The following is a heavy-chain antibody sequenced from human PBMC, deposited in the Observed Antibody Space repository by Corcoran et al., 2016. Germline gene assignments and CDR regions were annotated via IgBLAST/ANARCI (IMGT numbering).Heavy chain of an antibody. J-gene: IGHJ4*02. Sequence: QQQQWGARLLKPSETLSLTCAVYGGSFSGYYWTWIRQPPGKGLEWIGEVNLSGGTNYSPSLSSRVTISVDTSKNQLSLDLTSVTAADTAVYYCARGSIAARCNCWGQGTLVTVSS. V-gene: IGHV4-34*01. CDR2: VNLSGGT. CDR1: GGSFSGYY. D-gene: IGHD6-13*01. CDR3: ARGSIAARCNC.